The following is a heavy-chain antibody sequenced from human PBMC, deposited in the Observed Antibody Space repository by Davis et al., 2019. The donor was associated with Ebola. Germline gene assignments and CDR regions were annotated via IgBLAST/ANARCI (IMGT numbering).Heavy chain of an antibody. Sequence: SVHVSRMACVYTFTGYYMHWVRQAPGHALEWMGWINPNRGGTNYAQKFQGRVTMTRDTSITTAYMELSRLRSDDTAVYYCARDGSTSDQKSGELDYWGQGPLVTVSS. CDR2: INPNRGGT. CDR1: VYTFTGYY. J-gene: IGHJ4*02. CDR3: ARDGSTSDQKSGELDY. D-gene: IGHD7-27*01. V-gene: IGHV1-2*02.